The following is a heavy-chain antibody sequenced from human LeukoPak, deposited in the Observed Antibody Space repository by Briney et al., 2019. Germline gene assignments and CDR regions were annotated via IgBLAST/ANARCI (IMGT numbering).Heavy chain of an antibody. Sequence: GASVKVSCKVSGYTLTELSMHWVRQAPGKGLEWMGGFDPEDGETIYAQKFQGRVTMTEDTSTDTAYMELSSLRSEDTAVYYCATDSPEDPPQLLLWFGNRYGMDVWGQGTTVTVSS. V-gene: IGHV1-24*01. CDR3: ATDSPEDPPQLLLWFGNRYGMDV. CDR2: FDPEDGET. CDR1: GYTLTELS. D-gene: IGHD3-10*01. J-gene: IGHJ6*02.